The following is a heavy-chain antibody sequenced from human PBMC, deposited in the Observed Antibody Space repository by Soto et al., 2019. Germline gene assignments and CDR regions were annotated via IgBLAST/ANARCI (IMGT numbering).Heavy chain of an antibody. Sequence: QLQLQESGPGLVKPSETLSLTCIVSGGSISSSSYYWGWIRQPPGKGLEWIGSIYYSGSTYYNAPLKSRVTLSVDTSKNQFSLKLSSVTPADTAVFYCARHRARNWFDPWGQGTLVTVSS. CDR3: ARHRARNWFDP. V-gene: IGHV4-39*01. D-gene: IGHD6-6*01. CDR1: GGSISSSSYY. J-gene: IGHJ5*02. CDR2: IYYSGST.